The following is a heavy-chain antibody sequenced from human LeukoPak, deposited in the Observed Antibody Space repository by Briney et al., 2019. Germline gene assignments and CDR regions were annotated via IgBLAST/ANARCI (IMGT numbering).Heavy chain of an antibody. D-gene: IGHD2-2*01. CDR3: ARDAGGIVVVPAALVDY. CDR2: IWYDGSNK. V-gene: IGHV3-33*08. CDR1: GFTFSSYA. J-gene: IGHJ4*02. Sequence: GGSLRLSCAASGFTFSSYAMSWVRQAPGKGLEWVAVIWYDGSNKYYADSVKGRFTISRDNSKNTLYLQMNSLRAEDTAVYYCARDAGGIVVVPAALVDYWGQGTLVTVSS.